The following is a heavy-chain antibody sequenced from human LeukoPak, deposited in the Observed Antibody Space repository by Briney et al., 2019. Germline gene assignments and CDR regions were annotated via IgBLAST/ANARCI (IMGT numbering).Heavy chain of an antibody. CDR3: ARDWNDGSTGDC. Sequence: ASVKVSCTASGYTFTSYYMHWVRQAPGQGLEWMGLINPSGGSTSYAQTFQGRVTMTRDTSTSTVYMELSSLRSEDTAVYYCARDWNDGSTGDCWGQGTLVTVSS. CDR2: INPSGGST. V-gene: IGHV1-46*01. CDR1: GYTFTSYY. D-gene: IGHD1-1*01. J-gene: IGHJ4*02.